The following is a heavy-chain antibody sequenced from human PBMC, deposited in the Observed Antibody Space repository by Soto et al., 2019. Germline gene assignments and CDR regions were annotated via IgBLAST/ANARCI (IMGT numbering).Heavy chain of an antibody. J-gene: IGHJ6*01. Sequence: GGSLRLSCAASGFTFSDHAMHWVRQAPGKGREWLAIIWNDGSNKFYAGSVKGRFAISRDNSKNTVYLQMNTLSAEDTAVHYCARALFPDVDIYAMDVWGQGTKVTVSS. CDR3: ARALFPDVDIYAMDV. D-gene: IGHD2-2*03. CDR2: IWNDGSNK. V-gene: IGHV3-33*01. CDR1: GFTFSDHA.